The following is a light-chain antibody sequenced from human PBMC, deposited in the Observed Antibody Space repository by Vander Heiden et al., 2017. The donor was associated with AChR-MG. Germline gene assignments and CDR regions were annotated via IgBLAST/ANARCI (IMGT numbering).Light chain of an antibody. J-gene: IGLJ2*01. V-gene: IGLV2-8*01. Sequence: QSALTQPPSASGSPGQSVTISCTGTSSDVGGYKYVCWYQQHPGKAPKLMIYEVSKRPSGVPDRFSGSKSSNTASLTVSGLQAEDEADYYCSSYAGSTNLVFGGGTKLTVL. CDR1: SSDVGGYKY. CDR2: EVS. CDR3: SSYAGSTNLV.